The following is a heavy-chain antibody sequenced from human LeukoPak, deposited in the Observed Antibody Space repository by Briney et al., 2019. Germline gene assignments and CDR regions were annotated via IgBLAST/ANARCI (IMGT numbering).Heavy chain of an antibody. Sequence: SVKVSCKVSGGTFSNYAISWVRQAPGQGLEWMGGIMPIFDTADYAQKFQGRITITADESTSTVYMELSSLRSEDTAVYYCAREEERIAIFGVTNSRFDYWGQGTLVTVSS. V-gene: IGHV1-69*13. D-gene: IGHD3-3*01. CDR3: AREEERIAIFGVTNSRFDY. J-gene: IGHJ4*02. CDR1: GGTFSNYA. CDR2: IMPIFDTA.